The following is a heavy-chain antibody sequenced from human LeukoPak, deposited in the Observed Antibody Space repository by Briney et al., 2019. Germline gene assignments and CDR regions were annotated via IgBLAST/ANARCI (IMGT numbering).Heavy chain of an antibody. D-gene: IGHD6-13*01. Sequence: PSETLSRTCAVYGGSFSGYYWSWIRQPPGKGLEWIGEINHSGSTNYNPSLKSRVTISVDTSKNQFSLKLSSVTAADTAVYYCARHPAAGTYYYYYMDVWGKGTTVTISS. CDR3: ARHPAAGTYYYYYMDV. J-gene: IGHJ6*03. CDR2: INHSGST. V-gene: IGHV4-34*01. CDR1: GGSFSGYY.